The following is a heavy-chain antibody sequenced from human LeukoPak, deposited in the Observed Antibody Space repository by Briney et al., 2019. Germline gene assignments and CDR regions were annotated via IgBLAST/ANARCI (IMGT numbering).Heavy chain of an antibody. V-gene: IGHV4-31*03. CDR1: GGSISSGGYY. CDR3: ASTRLLRFDS. D-gene: IGHD3-22*01. J-gene: IGHJ4*02. Sequence: SQTLSLTCTVSGGSISSGGYYWSWLRQHPGKGLEWIGYIYYSGSTYYNPSLKSRVTISVDTSKNQFSLKLSSVTAADTAVYYCASTRLLRFDSWGQGTLVTVSS. CDR2: IYYSGST.